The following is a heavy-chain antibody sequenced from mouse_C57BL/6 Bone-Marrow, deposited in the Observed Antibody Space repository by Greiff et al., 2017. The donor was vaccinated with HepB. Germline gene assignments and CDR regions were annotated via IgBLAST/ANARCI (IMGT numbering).Heavy chain of an antibody. CDR1: GFNIKDDY. J-gene: IGHJ2*01. CDR2: IDPENGDT. CDR3: TTLLHYYGSSFPYFDY. Sequence: VQLQQSGAELVRPGASVKLSCTASGFNIKDDYMHWVKQRPEQGLEWIGWIDPENGDTEYASKFQGKATITADTSSNTAYLQLSSLTSEDTAVYYCTTLLHYYGSSFPYFDYWGQGTTLTVSS. D-gene: IGHD1-1*01. V-gene: IGHV14-4*01.